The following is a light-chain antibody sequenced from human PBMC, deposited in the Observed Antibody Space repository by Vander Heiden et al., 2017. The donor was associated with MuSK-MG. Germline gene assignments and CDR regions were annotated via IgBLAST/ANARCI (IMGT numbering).Light chain of an antibody. V-gene: IGKV3-11*01. CDR3: QQRSNWPPWT. CDR1: QSVSSY. CDR2: DAS. Sequence: IVLTQSPATLSLSPGERASQSVSSYLAWYQQKPGQAPRLLIYDASNRATGIPARFSGSGSGTDFTLTISSLEPEDFAVYYCQQRSNWPPWTCGQGTKVEIK. J-gene: IGKJ1*01.